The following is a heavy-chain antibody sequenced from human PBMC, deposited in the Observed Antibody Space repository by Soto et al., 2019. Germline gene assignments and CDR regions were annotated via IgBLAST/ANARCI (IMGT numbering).Heavy chain of an antibody. J-gene: IGHJ6*03. CDR1: GFTFSSYG. Sequence: GGSLRLSCAASGFTFSSYGMHWVRQAPGKGLEWVAVIWYDGSNKYYADSVKGRFTISRDNSKNTLYLQMNSLRAEDTAVYYCARDQRTPTNNYYYYMDVWGKGTTVTVSS. CDR3: ARDQRTPTNNYYYYMDV. V-gene: IGHV3-33*01. CDR2: IWYDGSNK. D-gene: IGHD5-12*01.